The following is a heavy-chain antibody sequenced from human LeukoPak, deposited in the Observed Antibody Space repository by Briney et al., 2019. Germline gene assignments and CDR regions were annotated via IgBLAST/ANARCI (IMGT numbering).Heavy chain of an antibody. CDR3: AKEDYDSSGYYYLSAPDY. V-gene: IGHV3-30*18. Sequence: GGSLRLSCAASGFTFSSIAMSWVRQAPGKGLEWVAVISYDGSNKYYADSVKGRFTISRDNSKNTLYLQMNSLRAEDTAVYYCAKEDYDSSGYYYLSAPDYWGQGTLVTVSS. J-gene: IGHJ4*02. CDR1: GFTFSSIA. D-gene: IGHD3-22*01. CDR2: ISYDGSNK.